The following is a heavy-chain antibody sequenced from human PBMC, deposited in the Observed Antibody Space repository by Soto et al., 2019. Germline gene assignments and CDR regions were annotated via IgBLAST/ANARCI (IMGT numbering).Heavy chain of an antibody. D-gene: IGHD2-15*01. J-gene: IGHJ5*02. Sequence: SVKVSCKASGGTFSSYTISWVRQAPGQRLEWMGRIIPILGIANYAQKFQGRVTITADKSTSTAYMELSSLRSEDTAVYYCARSRGVVVVVAATPLGWFDPWGQGTLVTVSS. CDR3: ARSRGVVVVVAATPLGWFDP. CDR1: GGTFSSYT. V-gene: IGHV1-69*02. CDR2: IIPILGIA.